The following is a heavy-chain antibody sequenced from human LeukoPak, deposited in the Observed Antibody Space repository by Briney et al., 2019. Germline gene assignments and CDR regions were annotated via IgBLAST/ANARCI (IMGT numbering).Heavy chain of an antibody. CDR1: GFTFSSYW. CDR2: IKQDGSEK. Sequence: GGSLRLSCAASGFTFSSYWMSWVRQAPGKGLEWVANIKQDGSEKYYVDSVKARFTISRDNAKNSLYLQMNSLRAEDTAVYYCARDQGRRYYDSSGYTDYWGQGTLVTVSS. J-gene: IGHJ4*02. V-gene: IGHV3-7*01. CDR3: ARDQGRRYYDSSGYTDY. D-gene: IGHD3-22*01.